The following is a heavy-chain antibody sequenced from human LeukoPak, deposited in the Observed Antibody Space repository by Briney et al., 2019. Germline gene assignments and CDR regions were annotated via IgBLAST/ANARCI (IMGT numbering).Heavy chain of an antibody. CDR2: ISSSGSTI. CDR3: ARSSGNCSSTSCRTYFDY. D-gene: IGHD2-2*01. J-gene: IGHJ4*02. V-gene: IGHV3-11*04. CDR1: GFTFSDYY. Sequence: GGSLRLSCAASGFTFSDYYMSWIRQAPGKGLEWVSYISSSGSTIYYADSVKGRFTISRDNAKNSLYLQMNSLRAEDTAVYYCARSSGNCSSTSCRTYFDYWGQGTLVTVSS.